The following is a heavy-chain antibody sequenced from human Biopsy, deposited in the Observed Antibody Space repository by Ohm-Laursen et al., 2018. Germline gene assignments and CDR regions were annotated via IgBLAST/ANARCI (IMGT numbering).Heavy chain of an antibody. D-gene: IGHD3-16*01. CDR2: IKSKFDGETT. V-gene: IGHV3-15*01. Sequence: GSLRLSCSASGFTFGDAWMSWIRQAPGKGLEWVGRIKSKFDGETTDYAAPVKSRFIISRDDSKSTLFLQMNSLKVEDTGVYFCSTGGGDFYYNGMDVWGQGTTVTVSS. CDR1: GFTFGDAW. CDR3: STGGGDFYYNGMDV. J-gene: IGHJ6*02.